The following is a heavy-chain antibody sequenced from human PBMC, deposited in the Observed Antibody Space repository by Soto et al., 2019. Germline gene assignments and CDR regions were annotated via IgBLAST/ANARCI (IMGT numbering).Heavy chain of an antibody. CDR3: AKDWGTLDY. V-gene: IGHV3-23*01. J-gene: IGHJ4*02. D-gene: IGHD7-27*01. CDR2: IGVSGGTT. CDR1: GFTFRSYP. Sequence: EVQLLESGGGLVQPGGSLRLSCAGSGFTFRSYPMNWVRQAPGKGLEWVSSIGVSGGTTYYADSVKGRFTISRDNSQNTLYLEMNSLRAEDTAVYYCAKDWGTLDYWGQGALVTVSS.